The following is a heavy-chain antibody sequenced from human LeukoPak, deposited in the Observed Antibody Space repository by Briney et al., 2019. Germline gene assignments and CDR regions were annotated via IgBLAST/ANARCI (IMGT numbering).Heavy chain of an antibody. V-gene: IGHV3-20*04. CDR2: INWNGGST. CDR3: AKDIGYCSGGSCTQTDY. J-gene: IGHJ4*02. CDR1: GFTFDDYG. D-gene: IGHD2-15*01. Sequence: SGGSLRLSCAASGFTFDDYGMSWVRQAPGKGLEWVSGINWNGGSTGYADSVKGRFTISRDNAKNSLYLQMNSLRAEDTALYYCAKDIGYCSGGSCTQTDYWGQGTLVTVSS.